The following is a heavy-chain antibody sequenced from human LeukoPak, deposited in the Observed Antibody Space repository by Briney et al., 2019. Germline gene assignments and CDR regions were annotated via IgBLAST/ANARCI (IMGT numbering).Heavy chain of an antibody. CDR3: ARDLVGATLDALDI. V-gene: IGHV3-21*01. D-gene: IGHD1-26*01. CDR1: GFTFSSYS. CDR2: ISSSSSYI. Sequence: PGGSLRLSCAASGFTFSSYSMNWVRQAPGKGLEWVSSISSSSSYIYYADSVKGRFTISRDNAKNSLYLQMNSLRAEDTAVYYCARDLVGATLDALDIWGQGTMVTVSS. J-gene: IGHJ3*02.